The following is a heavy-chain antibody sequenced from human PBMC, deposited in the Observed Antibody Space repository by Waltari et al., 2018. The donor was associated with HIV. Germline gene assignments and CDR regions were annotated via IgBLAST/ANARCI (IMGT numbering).Heavy chain of an antibody. V-gene: IGHV3-48*03. CDR3: AKVREKQLWLRNWDFDL. CDR2: ISSSGSSI. D-gene: IGHD5-18*01. J-gene: IGHJ2*01. CDR1: GFTFRSSE. Sequence: EVKLVASGGGLVQPGGSVRLSCAASGFTFRSSEMDWVRQAPGKGLEWISYISSSGSSIYYADSVKGRFTISRDNGKKSLYLQMNILRAEDTAVYYCAKVREKQLWLRNWDFDLWGRGTLVTVSS.